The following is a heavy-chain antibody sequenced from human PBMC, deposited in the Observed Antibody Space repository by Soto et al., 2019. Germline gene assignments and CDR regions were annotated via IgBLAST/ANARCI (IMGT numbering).Heavy chain of an antibody. CDR2: INPNSGGT. J-gene: IGHJ5*02. D-gene: IGHD2-2*01. V-gene: IGHV1-2*02. CDR1: GYTFTGYY. CDR3: ARALKNRPVVVPAAMAP. Sequence: ASVKVSCKASGYTFTGYYMHWVRQAPGQGLEWMGWINPNSGGTNYAQKFQGRVTMTRDTSISTAYMELSRLRSDDTAVYYCARALKNRPVVVPAAMAPWGQGTLVTVSS.